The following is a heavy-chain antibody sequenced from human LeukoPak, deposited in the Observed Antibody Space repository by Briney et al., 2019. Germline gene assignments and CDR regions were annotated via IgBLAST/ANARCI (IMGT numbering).Heavy chain of an antibody. J-gene: IGHJ4*02. CDR2: IYPGDSDT. D-gene: IGHD1-26*01. Sequence: GESLKISCKGSRYSFTSYWIGWVRQMPGKGLEWMGIIYPGDSDTRYSPSFQGQVTISADKSISTAYLQWSSLKASDTATYYCARRRDLYSGSYYPFDYWGQGTLVTVSS. V-gene: IGHV5-51*01. CDR3: ARRRDLYSGSYYPFDY. CDR1: RYSFTSYW.